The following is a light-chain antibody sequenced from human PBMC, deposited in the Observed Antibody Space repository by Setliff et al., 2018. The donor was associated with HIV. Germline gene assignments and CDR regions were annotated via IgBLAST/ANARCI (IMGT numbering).Light chain of an antibody. V-gene: IGLV2-23*02. Sequence: QSALTQPASVSGSPGQSSTISCTGTRSDIGTYDLVSWYRQYPGKAPKLIIYEVNRRPAGVSDRLSGSKSGNTASLTISGLRAEDEATYYCCSYTSSTTYVFGNGTKVTVL. CDR3: CSYTSSTTYV. CDR2: EVN. CDR1: RSDIGTYDL. J-gene: IGLJ1*01.